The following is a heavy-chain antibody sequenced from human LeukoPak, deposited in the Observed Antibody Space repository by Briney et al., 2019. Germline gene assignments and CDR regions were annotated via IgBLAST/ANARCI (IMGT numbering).Heavy chain of an antibody. CDR3: ATNPHYYDSSGPFH. D-gene: IGHD3-22*01. J-gene: IGHJ4*02. V-gene: IGHV3-23*01. CDR2: ISRSGGST. CDR1: GFTFSSYA. Sequence: GGSLRLSCAASGFTFSSYAMSWVRQAPGKGLEWVSAISRSGGSTYYADSVKGRFTISRDNSKNTLYLQMNSQRAEDTAVYYCATNPHYYDSSGPFHWGQGTLVTVSS.